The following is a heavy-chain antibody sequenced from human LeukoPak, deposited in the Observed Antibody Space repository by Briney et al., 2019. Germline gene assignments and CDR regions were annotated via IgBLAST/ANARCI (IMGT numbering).Heavy chain of an antibody. CDR1: GFTFSNYA. D-gene: IGHD4-17*01. CDR3: AKLGGDYGVY. J-gene: IGHJ4*02. V-gene: IGHV3-23*01. CDR2: ITGSGSTT. Sequence: GGSLRLSCAASGFTFSNYAMSWVRQAPGKGLEWVSVITGSGSTTNHADSVKGRFTISRDSSKNTLYLQMNGLRAEDTAVYYCAKLGGDYGVYWGQGTLVTVSS.